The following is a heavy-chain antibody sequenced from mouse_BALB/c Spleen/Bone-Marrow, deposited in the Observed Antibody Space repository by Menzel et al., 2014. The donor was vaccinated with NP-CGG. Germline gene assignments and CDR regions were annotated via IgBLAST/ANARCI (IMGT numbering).Heavy chain of an antibody. D-gene: IGHD2-3*01. J-gene: IGHJ3*01. Sequence: VQLKESGPELVKPGASVKISCRASGYTFTDYNMHWVKQSHGESLEWIGYIYPYSGNTAYNQRFKNKATLTVDNSSSTAHMELRSLTSEDSAVYYCARFDDDYWGFAHWGQGTLVPVSA. CDR2: IYPYSGNT. CDR1: GYTFTDYN. CDR3: ARFDDDYWGFAH. V-gene: IGHV1S29*02.